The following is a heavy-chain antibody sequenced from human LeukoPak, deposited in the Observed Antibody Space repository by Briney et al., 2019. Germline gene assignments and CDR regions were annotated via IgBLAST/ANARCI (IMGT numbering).Heavy chain of an antibody. J-gene: IGHJ4*02. Sequence: SETLSLTCTVSGGSISSYYWTWIRQSAGKGLEWIGRINTSGSTNYNPSLRSRVTMSVNTSKNQFSLNLTSVTAADTTVYYCARATYSGDTSYVFDYWGQGTLVSVSS. CDR2: INTSGST. V-gene: IGHV4-4*07. D-gene: IGHD1-26*01. CDR3: ARATYSGDTSYVFDY. CDR1: GGSISSYY.